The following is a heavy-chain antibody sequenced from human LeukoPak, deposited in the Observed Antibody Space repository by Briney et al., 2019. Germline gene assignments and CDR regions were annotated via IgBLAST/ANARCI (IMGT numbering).Heavy chain of an antibody. J-gene: IGHJ3*01. CDR1: GFTFSSHA. Sequence: GGSLRLSCAASGFTFSSHAMHWVRQAPGKGLEWVAAIWSDGSGYKYAESVKGRFTISRDNAKNTLCLQMNSLRAEDTAIYYCAKDIQLSTWGLGTMVTVSS. CDR2: IWSDGSGY. D-gene: IGHD5-24*01. V-gene: IGHV3-33*03. CDR3: AKDIQLST.